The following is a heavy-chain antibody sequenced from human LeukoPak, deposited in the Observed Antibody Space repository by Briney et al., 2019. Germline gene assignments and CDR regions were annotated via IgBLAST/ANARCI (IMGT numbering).Heavy chain of an antibody. CDR3: AREGFALDY. Sequence: GRSLRLSCAASGFTFSSYAMLWVRQAPGKGLEWVAVISYDGSNKYYADSVKGRFTISRDNTKNTLYLQMNSLRAEDTAVYYCAREGFALDYWGQGTLVTVSS. V-gene: IGHV3-30-3*01. CDR2: ISYDGSNK. J-gene: IGHJ4*02. CDR1: GFTFSSYA.